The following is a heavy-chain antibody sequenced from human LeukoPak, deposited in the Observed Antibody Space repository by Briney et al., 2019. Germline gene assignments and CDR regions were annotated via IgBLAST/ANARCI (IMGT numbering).Heavy chain of an antibody. Sequence: GGYLRLSCAASGFTFSHYAMHWVRQAPGQGLEWVAVISYDGSHQYSADSVKGRLTISRDNSRRTLYLQMNSLRPEDTAVYYCARARNGTLKYWGQGTLVTVSS. D-gene: IGHD1-26*01. V-gene: IGHV3-30*01. CDR3: ARARNGTLKY. J-gene: IGHJ4*02. CDR1: GFTFSHYA. CDR2: ISYDGSHQ.